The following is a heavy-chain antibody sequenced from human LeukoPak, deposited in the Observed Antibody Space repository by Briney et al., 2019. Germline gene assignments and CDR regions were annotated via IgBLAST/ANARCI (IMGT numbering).Heavy chain of an antibody. CDR1: CVPISNYY. D-gene: IGHD5-24*01. CDR3: ARMSGRRGGYNRAFDY. CDR2: IYYGGST. J-gene: IGHJ4*02. V-gene: IGHV4-59*07. Sequence: PSDTLSLTRTVSCVPISNYYWSWIRQPPGERLEWIGYIYYGGSTNYNPSLKSRVSISVDTSKNQSSLKLSSVTAADTAVYYCARMSGRRGGYNRAFDYWGQGTLVTVSS.